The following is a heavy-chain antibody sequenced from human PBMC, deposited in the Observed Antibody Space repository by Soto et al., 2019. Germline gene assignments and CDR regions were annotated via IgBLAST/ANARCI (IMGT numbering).Heavy chain of an antibody. CDR1: GGTFSSYA. Sequence: GASVKVSCKASGGTFSSYAISWVRKAPGQGLEWMGGIIPIFGTANYAQKFQGRVTITADKSTSTAYMELSSLRSEDTAVYYCARAGSGYYTWYYYYGMDVWGQGTTVTVS. D-gene: IGHD3-3*01. V-gene: IGHV1-69*06. CDR2: IIPIFGTA. CDR3: ARAGSGYYTWYYYYGMDV. J-gene: IGHJ6*02.